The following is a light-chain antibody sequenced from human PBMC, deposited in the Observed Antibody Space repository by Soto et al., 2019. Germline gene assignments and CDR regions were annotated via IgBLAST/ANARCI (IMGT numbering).Light chain of an antibody. CDR1: QSVSSN. V-gene: IGKV3-15*01. CDR3: LQFNNWPQT. CDR2: GAS. J-gene: IGKJ1*01. Sequence: EIVLTHSPATLSVSPGERATLSCRASQSVSSNLAWYQQKGGQAPRLLIYGASTRAIGIPARFSGSGFGTDFTLSISSLQSEDFAVYFCLQFNNWPQTFGQGTKVDIK.